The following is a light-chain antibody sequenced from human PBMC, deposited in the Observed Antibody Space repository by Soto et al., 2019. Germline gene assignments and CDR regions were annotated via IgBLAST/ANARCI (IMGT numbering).Light chain of an antibody. V-gene: IGLV2-14*03. CDR3: TSYASSSTLWV. CDR2: DVT. Sequence: QSALTQPASVSGSPGQSITISCTGTNSDVGGYNFVSWYQQHPGKAPKVIIYDVTNRPSGVSNRFSGSKSGNTASLTISGLQAEDEAVYYCTSYASSSTLWVFGGGTKLTVL. CDR1: NSDVGGYNF. J-gene: IGLJ3*02.